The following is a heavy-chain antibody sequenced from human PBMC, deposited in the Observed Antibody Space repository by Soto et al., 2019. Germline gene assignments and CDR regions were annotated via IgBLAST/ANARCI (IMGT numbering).Heavy chain of an antibody. J-gene: IGHJ4*02. CDR2: INHSGNT. Sequence: QVQLQQWGAGLLKPSETLSLTCTVYGGSFSTYYWSWIRQPPGKGLEWIGEINHSGNTNDNPSLMGRVTMSFETSKNQFSLKLSSVTAADTAVYYCTGPYPYYFDSWGQGTLVTVSS. V-gene: IGHV4-34*01. CDR1: GGSFSTYY. CDR3: TGPYPYYFDS.